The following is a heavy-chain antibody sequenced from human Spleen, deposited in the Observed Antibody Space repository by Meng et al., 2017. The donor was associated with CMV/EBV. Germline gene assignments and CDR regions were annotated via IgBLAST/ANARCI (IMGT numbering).Heavy chain of an antibody. CDR2: INPNSGDS. D-gene: IGHD1-26*01. V-gene: IGHV1-2*02. Sequence: ASVKVSCKASEYTFNGYYLHWVRQAPGQGLEWMGWINPNSGDSTHAQKFQGRVTMTRDTSISTVYMELTRLRSDDTAVYFCARDQTAGVGGFDIWGQGTMVTVSS. CDR1: EYTFNGYY. CDR3: ARDQTAGVGGFDI. J-gene: IGHJ3*02.